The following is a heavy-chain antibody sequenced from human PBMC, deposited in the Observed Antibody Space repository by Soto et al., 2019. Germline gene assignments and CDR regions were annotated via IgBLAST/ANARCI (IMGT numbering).Heavy chain of an antibody. CDR2: ISYDGSNK. D-gene: IGHD3-10*01. J-gene: IGHJ4*02. V-gene: IGHV3-30-3*01. Sequence: QVQLVESGGGVVQPGRSLRLSCTASGFTFSSYAMHWVRQAPGKGLEWVAVISYDGSNKYYADSVKGRFTISRDNSKKALFLQMDSLRAEDTAVDYCARPDYGSGSYPDYWGQGTRVTGSS. CDR1: GFTFSSYA. CDR3: ARPDYGSGSYPDY.